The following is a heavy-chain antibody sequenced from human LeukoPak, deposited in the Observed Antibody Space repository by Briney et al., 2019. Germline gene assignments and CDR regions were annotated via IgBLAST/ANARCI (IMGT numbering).Heavy chain of an antibody. CDR2: ISGSGGST. D-gene: IGHD4-23*01. Sequence: GGSLRLSCAASGFTFGSYAMSWVRQAPGKGLEWVSAISGSGGSTYYADSVKGRFTISRDNSKNTLYLQMNSLRAEDTAVYYCASNGGFKNYYYGMDVWGQGTTVTVSS. CDR3: ASNGGFKNYYYGMDV. J-gene: IGHJ6*02. V-gene: IGHV3-23*01. CDR1: GFTFGSYA.